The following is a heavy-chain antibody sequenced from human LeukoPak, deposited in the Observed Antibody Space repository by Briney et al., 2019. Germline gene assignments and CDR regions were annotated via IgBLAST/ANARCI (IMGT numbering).Heavy chain of an antibody. CDR2: MNPNSGNT. J-gene: IGHJ4*02. V-gene: IGHV1-8*01. D-gene: IGHD6-13*01. CDR3: ARGLGIAAAVDY. Sequence: GASVKVSCKASGYTFTSYDINWVRQATGQGLEWMRWMNPNSGNTGYAQKFQGRVTMTRNTSISTAYMELSSLRSEDTAVYYCARGLGIAAAVDYWGQGTLVTVSS. CDR1: GYTFTSYD.